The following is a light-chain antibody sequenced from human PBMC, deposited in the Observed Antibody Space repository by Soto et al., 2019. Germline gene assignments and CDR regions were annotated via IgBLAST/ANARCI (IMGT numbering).Light chain of an antibody. CDR3: QYWDDYSWT. V-gene: IGKV1-5*03. CDR1: QSITDW. CDR2: KAS. Sequence: DIQMTQSTSTLSASVGDRVTITCRASQSITDWLAWYQQKPGKAPKFLIYKASNLEGGVTSRFSGSGSGTEFSLTISSVQPDDFATYYCQYWDDYSWTFGQGTKVEIK. J-gene: IGKJ1*01.